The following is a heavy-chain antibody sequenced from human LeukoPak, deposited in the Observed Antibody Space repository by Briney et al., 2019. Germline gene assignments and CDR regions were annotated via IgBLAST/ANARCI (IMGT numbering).Heavy chain of an antibody. CDR1: GVSISSYH. D-gene: IGHD2-15*01. CDR3: ARKDGDY. Sequence: SETLSLTCTVSGVSISSYHWSWIRPPPVKGLEWIGYIYNSGSTNYNPSLKSRVTISVDTSKNQVSLKLSSVTAADTAVYYCARKDGDYWGQGILVTVSS. V-gene: IGHV4-59*01. CDR2: IYNSGST. J-gene: IGHJ4*02.